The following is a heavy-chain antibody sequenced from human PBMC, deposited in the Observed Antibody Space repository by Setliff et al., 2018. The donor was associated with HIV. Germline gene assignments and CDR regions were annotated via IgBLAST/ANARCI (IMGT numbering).Heavy chain of an antibody. D-gene: IGHD6-6*01. CDR1: DDSVSSASYY. J-gene: IGHJ6*03. CDR3: ASEAWTSYRSSSGYYYYYMDV. CDR2: IYYSGTT. Sequence: SETLSLTCTVSDDSVSSASYYWSWIRQPPGKGLEWIGYIYYSGTTKYNPSLKSRVTISVDTSKNQFSLKLSSVTAADTAVYYCASEAWTSYRSSSGYYYYYMDVWGKGTTGTAP. V-gene: IGHV4-61*01.